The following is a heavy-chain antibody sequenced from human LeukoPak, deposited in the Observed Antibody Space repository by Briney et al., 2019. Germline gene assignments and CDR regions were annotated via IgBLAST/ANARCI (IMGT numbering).Heavy chain of an antibody. Sequence: GGSLRLSCAASGFTVSSNYMSWVRQAPGKGLEWVSVIYSGGSTYYADSVKGRFTISRNNAKNSLYLQMNSLRAEDTAVYYCARDLLWFGELLWAFDIWGQGTMVTVSS. J-gene: IGHJ3*02. CDR2: IYSGGST. CDR1: GFTVSSNY. V-gene: IGHV3-53*01. CDR3: ARDLLWFGELLWAFDI. D-gene: IGHD3-10*01.